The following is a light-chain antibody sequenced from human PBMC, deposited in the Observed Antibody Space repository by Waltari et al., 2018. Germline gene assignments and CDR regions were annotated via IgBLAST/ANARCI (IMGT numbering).Light chain of an antibody. CDR1: QSLVLSDGNTY. Sequence: DVLMTQSPLSLPVTLGQPASISCRSSQSLVLSDGNTYLNWFQQRPGQSPRRLIYQVSKRDSGGPDRFSGSGSGTDFKLEISRVEADDVGDYYCMQGASWPWTFGQGTKVEIK. CDR2: QVS. V-gene: IGKV2-30*01. J-gene: IGKJ1*01. CDR3: MQGASWPWT.